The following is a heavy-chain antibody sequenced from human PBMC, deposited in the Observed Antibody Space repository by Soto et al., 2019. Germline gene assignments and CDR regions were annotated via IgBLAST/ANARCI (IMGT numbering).Heavy chain of an antibody. CDR2: ISGSGDIT. D-gene: IGHD2-8*01. Sequence: EVQLLESGGGLAQPGGSLRLSCAASGFIFNSYAVSWVRQAPGKGLEWVSLISGSGDITYYADSVKCRFSISRDKFNNTLYLQMNSLRAEDTAIYYCVKNGAYADFFDYWGQGTLVTVSS. CDR1: GFIFNSYA. J-gene: IGHJ4*02. CDR3: VKNGAYADFFDY. V-gene: IGHV3-23*01.